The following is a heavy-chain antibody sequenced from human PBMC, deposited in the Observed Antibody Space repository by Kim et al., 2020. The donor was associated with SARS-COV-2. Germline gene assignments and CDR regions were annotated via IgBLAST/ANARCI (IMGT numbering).Heavy chain of an antibody. V-gene: IGHV1-2*06. J-gene: IGHJ5*02. CDR3: ARELSGFSGGSCSYRNWFDP. CDR1: GYTFTGYY. CDR2: INPNSGGT. Sequence: ASVKVSCKASGYTFTGYYMHWVRQAPGQGLEWMGRINPNSGGTNYAQKFQGRVTMTRDTSISTAYMELSRLRSDDTAVYYCARELSGFSGGSCSYRNWFDPWGQGTLVTVSS. D-gene: IGHD2-15*01.